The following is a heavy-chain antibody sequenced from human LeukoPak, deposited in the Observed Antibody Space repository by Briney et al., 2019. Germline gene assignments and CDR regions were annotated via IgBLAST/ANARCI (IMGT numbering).Heavy chain of an antibody. V-gene: IGHV4-34*01. CDR1: CVSFSGYY. CDR3: ARDLVGAPDY. D-gene: IGHD1-26*01. Sequence: SETLSLTCAVYCVSFSGYYWGWIRQPPGKGLECSVEINHSGSTNYNPSLKSRVTISVDTSKNQCSLTLSSVTAADTAVYYCARDLVGAPDYWGQGTLVTVSS. J-gene: IGHJ4*02. CDR2: INHSGST.